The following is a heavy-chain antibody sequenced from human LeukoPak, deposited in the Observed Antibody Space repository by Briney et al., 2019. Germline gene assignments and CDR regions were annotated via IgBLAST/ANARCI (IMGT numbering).Heavy chain of an antibody. Sequence: SVKVSCKASGGTFSSYAISWVRQAPGQGLEWMGRIIPILGIANYAQKFQGRVTITADKSTSTAYMELSSLRSEDTAVYYCASSVGAMVTYYYYGLDVWGQGTTLTASS. CDR1: GGTFSSYA. CDR3: ASSVGAMVTYYYYGLDV. D-gene: IGHD5-18*01. CDR2: IIPILGIA. V-gene: IGHV1-69*04. J-gene: IGHJ6*02.